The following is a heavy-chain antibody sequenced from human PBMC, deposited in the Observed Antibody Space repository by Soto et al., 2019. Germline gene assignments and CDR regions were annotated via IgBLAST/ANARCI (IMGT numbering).Heavy chain of an antibody. CDR2: IYYSGST. D-gene: IGHD5-18*01. J-gene: IGHJ6*02. V-gene: IGHV4-39*01. Sequence: QLQLQESGPGLVKPSETLSLTCTVSGGAISSSSYYWGWIRQPPGKGLEWIGSIYYSGSTYYNPALKSRVTISVDTSKHQFSLKLSSVTAADTAVYYCARNGYSYGYYYGMDVWGQGTTVTVSS. CDR1: GGAISSSSYY. CDR3: ARNGYSYGYYYGMDV.